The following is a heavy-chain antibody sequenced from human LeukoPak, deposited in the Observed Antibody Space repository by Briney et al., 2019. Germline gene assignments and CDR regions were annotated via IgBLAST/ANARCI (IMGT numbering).Heavy chain of an antibody. CDR2: IVISGGST. J-gene: IGHJ4*02. CDR3: AKGYLNS. Sequence: PGGSLRLSCAASGFTLSNYAMSWVRQAPGKGLRWVSTIVISGGSTYYADSVKGRFTISRDNSKNTLHLQMNSLRAEDTAVYYCAKGYLNSWGQGTLVTVSS. V-gene: IGHV3-23*01. CDR1: GFTLSNYA. D-gene: IGHD1-1*01.